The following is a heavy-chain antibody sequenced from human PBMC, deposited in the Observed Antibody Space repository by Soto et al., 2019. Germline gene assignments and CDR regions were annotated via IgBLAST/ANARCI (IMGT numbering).Heavy chain of an antibody. D-gene: IGHD3-3*01. J-gene: IGHJ4*02. CDR2: IKQDGSEK. CDR1: GFTFSSYW. V-gene: IGHV3-7*01. Sequence: ESGGGLVQPGGSLRLSCAASGFTFSSYWMSWVRQAPGKGLEWVANIKQDGSEKYYVDSVKGRFTISRDNAKNSLYLQMNSLRAEDTAVYYCGRASDTRTIFGVVRPLDYWGQGTLVTVSS. CDR3: GRASDTRTIFGVVRPLDY.